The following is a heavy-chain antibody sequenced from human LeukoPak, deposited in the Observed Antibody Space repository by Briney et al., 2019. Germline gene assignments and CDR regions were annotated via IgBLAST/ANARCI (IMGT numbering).Heavy chain of an antibody. V-gene: IGHV4-39*01. CDR3: ARNLVRNADFWSGYPLLDAFDI. CDR1: GGSISSGGYY. CDR2: IYYSGST. D-gene: IGHD3-3*01. Sequence: SQTLSLTCTVSGGSISSGGYYWSWIRQPPGKGLEWIGSIYYSGSTYYNPSLKSRVTISVDTSKNQFSLKLSSVTAADTAVYCCARNLVRNADFWSGYPLLDAFDIWGQGTMVTVSS. J-gene: IGHJ3*02.